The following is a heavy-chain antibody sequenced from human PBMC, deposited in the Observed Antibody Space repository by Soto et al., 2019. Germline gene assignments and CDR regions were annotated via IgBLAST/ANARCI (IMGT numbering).Heavy chain of an antibody. V-gene: IGHV4-31*03. CDR2: IFYSGTT. CDR1: GGSIRSGGYY. J-gene: IGHJ4*02. Sequence: PSETLSLTCTVSGGSIRSGGYYWTWICQYPGKGLEWIGYIFYSGTTYYNPSLKSRVTLSLGTSTNQFSLKLSSVTAADTAVYYCARQPTYDFWSPYYFDYWGQGSLVTVSS. CDR3: ARQPTYDFWSPYYFDY. D-gene: IGHD3-3*01.